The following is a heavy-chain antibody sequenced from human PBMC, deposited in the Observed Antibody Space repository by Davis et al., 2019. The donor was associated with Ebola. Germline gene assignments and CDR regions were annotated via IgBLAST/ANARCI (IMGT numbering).Heavy chain of an antibody. J-gene: IGHJ2*01. CDR1: GGSISSSSYY. Sequence: SETLSLTCTVSGGSISSSSYYWGWICQPPGKGLEWIGSIYYSGSTYYNPSLKSRVTISVDTSKNQFSLKLSSVTAADTAVYYCARHSRSSQWPAVWYFDLWGRGTLVTVSS. V-gene: IGHV4-39*01. D-gene: IGHD6-19*01. CDR3: ARHSRSSQWPAVWYFDL. CDR2: IYYSGST.